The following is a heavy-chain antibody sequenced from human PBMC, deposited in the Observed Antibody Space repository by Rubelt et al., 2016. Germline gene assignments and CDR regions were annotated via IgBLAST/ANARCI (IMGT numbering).Heavy chain of an antibody. CDR3: ARQEGEWLVLGWFDP. J-gene: IGHJ5*02. D-gene: IGHD6-19*01. Sequence: GKGLEWVSVIYSGGSTYYADSVKGRFTISRDNSKNTLYLQMNSLRAEDTAVYYCARQEGEWLVLGWFDPWGQGTLVTVSS. V-gene: IGHV3-53*01. CDR2: IYSGGST.